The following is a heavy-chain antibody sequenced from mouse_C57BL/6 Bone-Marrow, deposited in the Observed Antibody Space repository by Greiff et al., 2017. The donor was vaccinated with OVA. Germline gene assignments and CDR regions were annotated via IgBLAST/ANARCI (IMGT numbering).Heavy chain of an antibody. CDR3: ARNPHFYYGSSYDYFDY. V-gene: IGHV1-9*01. CDR1: GYTFTGYW. D-gene: IGHD1-1*01. J-gene: IGHJ2*01. Sequence: VQLQQSGAELMKPGASVKLSCKATGYTFTGYWIEWVKQRPGHGLEWIGEILPGSGSTNYNEKFKGKATFTADTSPNTAYMKLSSLTTEDSAIYYCARNPHFYYGSSYDYFDYWGQGTTLTVSS. CDR2: ILPGSGST.